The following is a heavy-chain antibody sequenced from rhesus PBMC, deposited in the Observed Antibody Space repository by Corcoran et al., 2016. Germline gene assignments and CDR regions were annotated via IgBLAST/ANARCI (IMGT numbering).Heavy chain of an antibody. Sequence: QVTLKESGPALVKPTQTLTLTCTFSGFSISTNGMGVGWIRQPPGKSLEWLALIYWEDDKYYSTALKSRHTITKDTSKNQVVFTMTNMDPVDTATHFCARRPHYGNFDYWGQGVLVIVSS. J-gene: IGHJ4*01. CDR1: GFSISTNGMG. V-gene: IGHV2-174*01. CDR2: IYWEDDK. D-gene: IGHD4-29*01. CDR3: ARRPHYGNFDY.